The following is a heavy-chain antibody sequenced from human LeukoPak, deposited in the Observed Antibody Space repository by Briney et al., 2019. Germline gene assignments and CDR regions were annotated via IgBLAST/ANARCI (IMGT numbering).Heavy chain of an antibody. CDR1: GYTFINYG. CDR2: ISGYNDNT. D-gene: IGHD3-22*01. J-gene: IGHJ4*02. Sequence: ASVKVSCKASGYTFINYGITWVRQAPGQGLEWMGWISGYNDNTNYAQNLQGRVTMSADTSTNTTYMELRGLRFDDTAVYYCARGGVSIAYVDYWGQGTLVSVSS. CDR3: ARGGVSIAYVDY. V-gene: IGHV1-18*04.